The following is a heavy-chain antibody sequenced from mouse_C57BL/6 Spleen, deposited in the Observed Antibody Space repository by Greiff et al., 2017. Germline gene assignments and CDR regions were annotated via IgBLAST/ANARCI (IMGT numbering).Heavy chain of an antibody. CDR1: GYSITSGYY. V-gene: IGHV3-6*01. J-gene: IGHJ3*01. CDR2: ISYDGSN. Sequence: VQLQQSGPGLVKPSQSLSLTCSVTGYSITSGYYWNWLRQFPGNKLEWMGYISYDGSNNYNPSLKNRISITRDTSKNQFFLKLNSVTTEDTATYYCARDDGYPFAYWGQGTLVTVSA. D-gene: IGHD2-3*01. CDR3: ARDDGYPFAY.